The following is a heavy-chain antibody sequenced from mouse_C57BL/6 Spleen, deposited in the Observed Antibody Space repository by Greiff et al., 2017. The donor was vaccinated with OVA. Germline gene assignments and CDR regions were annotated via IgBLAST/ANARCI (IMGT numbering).Heavy chain of an antibody. D-gene: IGHD3-3*01. CDR2: ISSGGSYT. CDR3: ARHGTDY. V-gene: IGHV5-6*01. CDR1: GFTFSSYG. Sequence: EVMLVESGGDLVKPGGSLKLSCAASGFTFSSYGMSWVRQTPDKRLEWVATISSGGSYTYYPDSVKGRFTISRDNAKNTLYLQMSSLKSEDTAMYYCARHGTDYWGKGTTLTVSS. J-gene: IGHJ2*01.